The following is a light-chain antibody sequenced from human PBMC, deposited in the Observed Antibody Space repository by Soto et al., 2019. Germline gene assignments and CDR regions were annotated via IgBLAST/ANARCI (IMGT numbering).Light chain of an antibody. CDR1: QGISSY. V-gene: IGKV1-9*01. Sequence: DIQLTQSPSFLSASVGDRVTITCRASQGISSYLAWYQQKPGKAPNLLIYAASSLQSGVPSRFSGSGSGTEFTLTISGLQPEDFPSYYCQELNSYPLTFGGGTKVEIK. CDR3: QELNSYPLT. CDR2: AAS. J-gene: IGKJ4*01.